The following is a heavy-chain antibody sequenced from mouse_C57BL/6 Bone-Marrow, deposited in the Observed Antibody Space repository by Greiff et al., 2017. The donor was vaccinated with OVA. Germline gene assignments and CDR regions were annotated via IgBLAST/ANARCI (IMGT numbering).Heavy chain of an antibody. D-gene: IGHD1-2*01. CDR3: ARIAKYGSFAY. CDR1: GFSLSTFGMG. V-gene: IGHV8-8*01. CDR2: IWWDDDK. Sequence: QVTLKVSGTGILQPSQTLSLTCSFSGFSLSTFGMGVGWIRQTPGMGLVWLVHIWWDDDKYYNPALKSQLTISKDTSKNQVFLKIANVDTADTARYYYARIAKYGSFAYWGNGTLVTVSA. J-gene: IGHJ3*01.